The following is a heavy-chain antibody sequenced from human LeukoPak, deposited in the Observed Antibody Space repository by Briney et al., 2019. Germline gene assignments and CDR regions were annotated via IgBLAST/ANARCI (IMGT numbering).Heavy chain of an antibody. CDR1: GFTFSSYG. J-gene: IGHJ5*02. V-gene: IGHV3-30*19. Sequence: GGSLRLSCAASGFTFSSYGMHWVRQAPGKGLEWVAVISYDGSNKYYADSVKGRFTISRDNSKNTLYLQMNSLRAEDTAVYYCARGSYGPWGQGTLVTVSS. D-gene: IGHD1-26*01. CDR2: ISYDGSNK. CDR3: ARGSYGP.